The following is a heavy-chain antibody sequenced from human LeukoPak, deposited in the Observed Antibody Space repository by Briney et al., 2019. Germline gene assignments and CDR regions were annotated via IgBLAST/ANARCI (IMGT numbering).Heavy chain of an antibody. CDR1: GGSISSYY. CDR2: IHYTGST. Sequence: PSETLSLTCTVSGGSISSYYWSWIRQSPGKGLECIGYIHYTGSTNYNPSLKSRVTISVDTSKNQFSLKLSSVTAADTAVYYCARAYYYDSSGRYHGGGYFDYWGQGTLVTVSS. V-gene: IGHV4-59*08. D-gene: IGHD3-22*01. J-gene: IGHJ4*02. CDR3: ARAYYYDSSGRYHGGGYFDY.